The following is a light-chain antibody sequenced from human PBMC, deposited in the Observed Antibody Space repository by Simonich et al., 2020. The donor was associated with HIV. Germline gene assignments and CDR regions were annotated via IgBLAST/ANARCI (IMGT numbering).Light chain of an antibody. CDR3: QQRFNWPPYT. CDR2: GAS. J-gene: IGKJ2*01. Sequence: EIVLTQSPGTLSLSPGERATLSCRASQGVSSSYLAWYQQKPGQAPRLLIYGASSRATGIPDRFSGSGSGTDFTLTISSLEPEDFAVYYCQQRFNWPPYTFGQGTKLEI. V-gene: IGKV3D-20*02. CDR1: QGVSSSY.